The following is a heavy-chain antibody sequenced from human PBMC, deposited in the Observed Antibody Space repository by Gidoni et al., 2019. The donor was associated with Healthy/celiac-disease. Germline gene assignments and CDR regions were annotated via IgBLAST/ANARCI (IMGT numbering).Heavy chain of an antibody. CDR1: GFTFRSYA. J-gene: IGHJ4*02. CDR3: AKGGKWELRGFDY. V-gene: IGHV3-23*01. Sequence: EVQLLESGGGLVQPGGSLRLSCAASGFTFRSYAMSWVRQAPGKGLEWVSASSGSGGSTYYADSVKGRFTISRDNSKNTLYLQMNSLRAEDTAVYYCAKGGKWELRGFDYWGQGTLVTVSS. CDR2: SSGSGGST. D-gene: IGHD1-26*01.